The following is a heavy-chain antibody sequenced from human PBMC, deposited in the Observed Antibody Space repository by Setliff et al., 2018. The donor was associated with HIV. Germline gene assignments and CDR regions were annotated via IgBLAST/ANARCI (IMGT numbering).Heavy chain of an antibody. J-gene: IGHJ4*02. CDR1: GFIFSTYA. CDR2: I. D-gene: IGHD4-17*01. CDR3: ARDYYGGYGDYDFGNYFDY. Sequence: GGSLRLSCAASGFIFSTYAMHWVRQAPGKGLEWVAVIYYADSVKGRFTISRDNAKNSLSLQMNSLRAEDTAVYYCARDYYGGYGDYDFGNYFDYWGQGTLVTVSS. V-gene: IGHV3-30*07.